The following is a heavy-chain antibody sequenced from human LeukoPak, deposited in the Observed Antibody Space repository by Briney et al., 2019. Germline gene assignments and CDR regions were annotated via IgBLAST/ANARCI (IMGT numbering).Heavy chain of an antibody. D-gene: IGHD6-19*01. V-gene: IGHV4-59*08. CDR2: IFYSGST. Sequence: SETLSLTCTVSGVTVSTYSWSWIRQAPGRELEWIGYIFYSGSTKDNPSLKGRVTISRDTSKNQFSLRLTSVTAADTAVYYCARHEEGQWLRSIDYWGQGTLVTVSS. CDR1: GVTVSTYS. CDR3: ARHEEGQWLRSIDY. J-gene: IGHJ4*02.